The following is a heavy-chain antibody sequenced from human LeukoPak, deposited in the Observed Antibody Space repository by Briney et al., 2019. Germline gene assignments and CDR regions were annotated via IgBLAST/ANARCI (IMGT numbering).Heavy chain of an antibody. CDR2: ISSSSSYI. CDR3: ARDLWDTGPLDSY. J-gene: IGHJ4*02. D-gene: IGHD5-18*01. Sequence: PGGSLRLSCAASGFTFSSYSMNWVRQAPGKGLEWVSSISSSSSYIYYADSVKGRFTISRDNAKNSLYLQMNSLRAEDTAVYYGARDLWDTGPLDSYWGQGTLVTVSS. V-gene: IGHV3-21*01. CDR1: GFTFSSYS.